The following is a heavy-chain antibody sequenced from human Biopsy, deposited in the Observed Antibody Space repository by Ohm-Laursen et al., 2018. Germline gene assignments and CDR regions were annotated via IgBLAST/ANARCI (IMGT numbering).Heavy chain of an antibody. D-gene: IGHD2-15*01. CDR2: IYYRGNT. V-gene: IGHV4-39*01. J-gene: IGHJ4*02. Sequence: TPSLTCTVSGGSISSNYYYWGWIRQPPGKGLEWIGSIYYRGNTNYNPSLKSRVTISVDTSKNQFSLKLSSATAADTAVFYCARHGSQGYCTGGSCVDYWGQGALVTVSS. CDR1: GGSISSNYYY. CDR3: ARHGSQGYCTGGSCVDY.